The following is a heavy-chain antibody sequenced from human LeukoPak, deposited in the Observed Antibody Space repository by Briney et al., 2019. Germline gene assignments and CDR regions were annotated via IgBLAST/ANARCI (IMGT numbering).Heavy chain of an antibody. Sequence: GGSLRLSCAASGFTFSSYWMHWVRHAPGKGLVWVSRINTDGSTTSYADSVKGRFTISRDNAKNTLYLHMDSLKAEDTAVYFCTRGGVDYWGQGNLVTVSS. V-gene: IGHV3-74*01. J-gene: IGHJ4*02. CDR2: INTDGSTT. CDR1: GFTFSSYW. CDR3: TRGGVDY. D-gene: IGHD3-10*01.